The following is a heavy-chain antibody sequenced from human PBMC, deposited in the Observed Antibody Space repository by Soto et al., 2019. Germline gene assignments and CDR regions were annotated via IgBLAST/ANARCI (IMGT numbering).Heavy chain of an antibody. CDR3: ARDVGCSGGSCYLSY. J-gene: IGHJ4*02. CDR1: GGSFSSYT. D-gene: IGHD2-15*01. Sequence: SVKVSCKASGGSFSSYTISWVRQAPGQGLEWMGRIIPILGIANYAQKFQGRVTITADKSTSTAYMELSSLRSEDTAVYYCARDVGCSGGSCYLSYWGQGTLVTVSS. CDR2: IIPILGIA. V-gene: IGHV1-69*04.